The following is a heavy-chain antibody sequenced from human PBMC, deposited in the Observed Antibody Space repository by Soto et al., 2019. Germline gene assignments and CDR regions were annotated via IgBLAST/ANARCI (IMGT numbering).Heavy chain of an antibody. V-gene: IGHV1-69*13. CDR3: ARDACSSTSCYDAFDI. CDR2: IIPIFGTA. J-gene: IGHJ3*02. CDR1: GGTFSSYA. Sequence: ASVKVSCKASGGTFSSYAISWVRQAPGQGLEWMGGIIPIFGTANYAQKFQGRVTITADESTSTAYMELSSLRSEDTAVYYCARDACSSTSCYDAFDIWGQGTMVTVSS. D-gene: IGHD2-2*01.